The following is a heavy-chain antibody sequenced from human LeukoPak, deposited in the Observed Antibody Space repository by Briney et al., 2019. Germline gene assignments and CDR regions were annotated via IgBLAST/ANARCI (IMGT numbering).Heavy chain of an antibody. CDR1: GFTFDDYG. CDR2: INWNGGST. D-gene: IGHD3-22*01. Sequence: GGSLRLSCTASGFTFDDYGMSWVRQAPGKGLEWVSGINWNGGSTGYADSVKGRFTISRDNAKNSLYLQMNSLRAEDTALYYCARGSDSSGYYYSLDAFDIWGQGTVVTVSS. CDR3: ARGSDSSGYYYSLDAFDI. V-gene: IGHV3-20*04. J-gene: IGHJ3*02.